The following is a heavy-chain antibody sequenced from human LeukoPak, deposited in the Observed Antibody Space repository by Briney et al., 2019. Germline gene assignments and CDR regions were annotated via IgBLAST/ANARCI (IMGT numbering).Heavy chain of an antibody. CDR1: GYTFTGYY. V-gene: IGHV1-2*02. J-gene: IGHJ5*02. CDR3: ARRPKGSSMVRGVSWFDP. Sequence: ASVKVSCKASGYTFTGYYMHWVRQAPGQGLEWMGWINPNSGGTNYAQKLQGRVTMTTDTSTSTAYMELRSLRSDDTAVYYCARRPKGSSMVRGVSWFDPWGQGTLVTVSS. CDR2: INPNSGGT. D-gene: IGHD3-10*01.